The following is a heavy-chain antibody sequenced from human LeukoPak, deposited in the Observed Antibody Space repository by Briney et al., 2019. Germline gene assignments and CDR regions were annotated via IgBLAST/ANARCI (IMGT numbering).Heavy chain of an antibody. CDR2: IYYSGST. Sequence: SETLSLTCAVSGYSISSGYYWGWIRQPPGKGLEWIGYIYYSGSTNYNPSLKSRVTISVDTSKNHFSLKLTSVTAADTAVYYCARDRISYYDRDAFDIWGQGTMLTVSS. CDR3: ARDRISYYDRDAFDI. V-gene: IGHV4-61*03. D-gene: IGHD3-22*01. J-gene: IGHJ3*02. CDR1: GYSISSGYY.